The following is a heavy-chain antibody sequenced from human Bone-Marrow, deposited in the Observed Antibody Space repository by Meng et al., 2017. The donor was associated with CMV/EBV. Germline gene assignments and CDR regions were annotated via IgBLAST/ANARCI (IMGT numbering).Heavy chain of an antibody. D-gene: IGHD3-10*01. V-gene: IGHV5-51*01. CDR1: GYNFTTYW. J-gene: IGHJ4*02. CDR2: IYPDDSDT. Sequence: GESLKISCKGSGYNFTTYWIGWVRQMPGKGLEWMGNIYPDDSDTRYWPSFQGQVTISADKSISTAYLQWSSLQASDTAIYYCARTARVVSFGESQSANYLDYWGQGTLVTVSS. CDR3: ARTARVVSFGESQSANYLDY.